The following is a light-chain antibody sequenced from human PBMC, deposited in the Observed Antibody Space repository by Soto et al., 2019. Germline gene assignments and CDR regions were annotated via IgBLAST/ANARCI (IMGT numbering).Light chain of an antibody. V-gene: IGKV3-11*01. CDR1: QSVSSY. J-gene: IGKJ4*01. CDR2: DAS. Sequence: EIVLTQSPATLSLSPGERATLSCRASQSVSSYLAWYQQNPDQAPRLLIYDASNRATGIPARFSGGGSGTDFTLTISSLEPEDFAVYYCQQRSNWPALTFGGGTKVEIK. CDR3: QQRSNWPALT.